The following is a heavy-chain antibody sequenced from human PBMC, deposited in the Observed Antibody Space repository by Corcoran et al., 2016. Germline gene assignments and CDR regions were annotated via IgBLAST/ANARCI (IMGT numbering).Heavy chain of an antibody. CDR1: GGSISSSSYY. J-gene: IGHJ3*02. Sequence: QLQLQESGPGLVKPSETLSLTCTVSGGSISSSSYYWGWIRRPPGKGLAWIGSIYYSGSTYYNPSLKSRVTISVDTSKNPFSLKLSSGTAADTAVYYCAREPYGGNSGGAFDIWGQGTMVTVSS. CDR2: IYYSGST. V-gene: IGHV4-39*07. CDR3: AREPYGGNSGGAFDI. D-gene: IGHD4-17*01.